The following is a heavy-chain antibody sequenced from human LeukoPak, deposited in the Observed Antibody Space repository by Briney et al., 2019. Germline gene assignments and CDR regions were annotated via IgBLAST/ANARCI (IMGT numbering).Heavy chain of an antibody. CDR1: GGSISSGGYY. CDR3: ARQKCTSASCLTKNAFDI. J-gene: IGHJ3*02. Sequence: ASQTLSLTCTVSGGSISSGGYYWSWIRQHPGKGLEWIGYIYYSGSTYYNPSLKSRVTISVDTSKNQFSLKLSSVTAADTAVYYCARQKCTSASCLTKNAFDIWGQGTMVTVSS. CDR2: IYYSGST. D-gene: IGHD2-2*01. V-gene: IGHV4-31*03.